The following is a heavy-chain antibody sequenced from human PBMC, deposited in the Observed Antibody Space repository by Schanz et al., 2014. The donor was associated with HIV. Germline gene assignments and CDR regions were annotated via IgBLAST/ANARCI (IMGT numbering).Heavy chain of an antibody. V-gene: IGHV3-23*01. CDR1: GFIFNSYA. CDR2: ISGNGDNT. Sequence: EVQLLDSGGGLVQPGGSLRLSCAASGFIFNSYAMSWVRQAPGKGLDRISTISGNGDNTFYADSVKGQFSISRDSSKKTLYLQMNGLRAEAKAVYYCARGVQDHSSGWYLDYWGQGTLVIVSS. CDR3: ARGVQDHSSGWYLDY. J-gene: IGHJ4*02. D-gene: IGHD6-19*01.